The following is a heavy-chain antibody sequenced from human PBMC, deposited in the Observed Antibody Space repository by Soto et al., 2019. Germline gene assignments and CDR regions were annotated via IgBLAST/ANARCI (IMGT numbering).Heavy chain of an antibody. CDR2: VKSKTHGGTT. V-gene: IGHV3-15*07. CDR3: TIGDITIFGVVTQADYYYYGMDV. CDR1: GFTFSNAW. J-gene: IGHJ6*02. D-gene: IGHD3-3*01. Sequence: GGSLRLSCAASGFTFSNAWINWVRQAPGKGLEWVGRVKSKTHGGTTDYAAPVKGRFTISRDDSNNTLYLQMNSLKTEDTAVYYCTIGDITIFGVVTQADYYYYGMDVWGQGTTVTVSS.